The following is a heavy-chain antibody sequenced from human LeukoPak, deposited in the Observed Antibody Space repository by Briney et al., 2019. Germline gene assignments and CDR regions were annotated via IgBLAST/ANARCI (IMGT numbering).Heavy chain of an antibody. Sequence: SQTLSLTCAVSGGSISSGGYSWSWIRQPPGKGLEWIGYIYHSGSTNYNPSLKSRVTISVDTSKNQFSLKLSSVTAADTAVYYCARHGPYYYDSSGRHWYFDLWGRGTLVTVSS. D-gene: IGHD3-22*01. CDR2: IYHSGST. CDR3: ARHGPYYYDSSGRHWYFDL. V-gene: IGHV4-30-2*01. CDR1: GGSISSGGYS. J-gene: IGHJ2*01.